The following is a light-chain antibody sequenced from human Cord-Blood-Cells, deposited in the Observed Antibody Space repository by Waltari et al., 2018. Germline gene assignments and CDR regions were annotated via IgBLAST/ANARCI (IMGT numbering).Light chain of an antibody. CDR3: QKYNNWPWT. Sequence: EIVMTQSPATLSVSPGERATLSCSASQSVSSNLAWYQQKPGQAPRLLIYGASTRATGIPARFSGSRSGTEFTLTISSLQSEDFAVYYCQKYNNWPWTFGQGTKVEIK. J-gene: IGKJ1*01. CDR2: GAS. CDR1: QSVSSN. V-gene: IGKV3-15*01.